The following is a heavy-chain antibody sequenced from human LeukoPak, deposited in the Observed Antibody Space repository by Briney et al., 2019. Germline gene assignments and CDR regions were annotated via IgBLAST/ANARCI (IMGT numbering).Heavy chain of an antibody. CDR2: INSDGSST. CDR3: AKVAYSSSRRHLDY. J-gene: IGHJ4*02. D-gene: IGHD6-13*01. Sequence: PGGSLRLSCAASGFTFSSYWMHWVRQAPGKGLVWVSRINSDGSSTSYADSVKGRFTISRDNSKNTLYLQMNSLRAEDTAVYYCAKVAYSSSRRHLDYWGQGTLVTVSS. CDR1: GFTFSSYW. V-gene: IGHV3-74*01.